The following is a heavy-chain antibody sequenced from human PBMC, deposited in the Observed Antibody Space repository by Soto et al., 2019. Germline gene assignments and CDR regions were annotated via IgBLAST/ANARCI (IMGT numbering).Heavy chain of an antibody. V-gene: IGHV3-15*01. CDR3: ATPTPLRGAMITNINFDF. J-gene: IGHJ4*02. D-gene: IGHD3-10*01. CDR2: IRSKSDGGTT. Sequence: GGSLRLSCAASGITLSNAWMNWVRQAPGKGLEWVGRIRSKSDGGTTEYAAPVEGRFTFSRDDSKNTLFLQMSGLKAEDTGVYYCATPTPLRGAMITNINFDFWGQGTPVTVSS. CDR1: GITLSNAW.